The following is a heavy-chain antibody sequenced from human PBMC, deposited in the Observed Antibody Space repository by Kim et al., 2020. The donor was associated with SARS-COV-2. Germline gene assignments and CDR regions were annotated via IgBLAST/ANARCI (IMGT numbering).Heavy chain of an antibody. D-gene: IGHD1-26*01. V-gene: IGHV4-59*01. CDR1: GGSISSYY. CDR3: ASLVGATRGVWYYYYAMDV. J-gene: IGHJ6*02. Sequence: SETLSLTCTVSGGSISSYYWSWIRQPPGKGLEWIGYIYYSGSTNYNPSLKSRVTISVDTYKNQFSLKLSSVTAADTAVYYCASLVGATRGVWYYYYAMDVWGQGTTVTVSS. CDR2: IYYSGST.